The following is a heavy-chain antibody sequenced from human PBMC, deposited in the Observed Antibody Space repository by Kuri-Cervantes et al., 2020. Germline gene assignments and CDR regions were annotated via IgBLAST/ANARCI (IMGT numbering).Heavy chain of an antibody. Sequence: SCTVSGGSISSGDYYWSWIRQHPGKGLEWIGYIYYSGSTYYNPSLKSRVTISVDTSKNQFSLKLSSVTAADTAVYYCARAPYYDSSGSGYGMDVWGQGTTVTVSS. D-gene: IGHD3-22*01. V-gene: IGHV4-31*02. CDR2: IYYSGST. J-gene: IGHJ6*02. CDR3: ARAPYYDSSGSGYGMDV. CDR1: GGSISSGDYY.